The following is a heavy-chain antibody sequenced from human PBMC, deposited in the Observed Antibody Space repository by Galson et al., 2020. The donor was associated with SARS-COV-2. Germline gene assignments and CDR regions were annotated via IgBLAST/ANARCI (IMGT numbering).Heavy chain of an antibody. J-gene: IGHJ4*02. Sequence: GGSLRLSCAASGFTFSSYGMHWVRQAPGKGLEWVAFIRYDGSNKYYADSVKGRFTISRDNSKNTLYLQMNSLRAEDTAVYYCAKEATLVRGVIDPVYWGQGTLVTVSS. CDR1: GFTFSSYG. CDR2: IRYDGSNK. D-gene: IGHD3-10*01. V-gene: IGHV3-30*02. CDR3: AKEATLVRGVIDPVY.